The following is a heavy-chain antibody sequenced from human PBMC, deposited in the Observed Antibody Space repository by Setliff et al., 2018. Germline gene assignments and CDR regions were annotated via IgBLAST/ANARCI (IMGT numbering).Heavy chain of an antibody. V-gene: IGHV1-69*05. CDR1: GGTFSSYG. J-gene: IGHJ4*02. Sequence: SVKVSCKASGGTFSSYGISWVRQAPGQGLEWMGGTIPIFGTTDYAQKFQGRVTIITDESTSTAFMQLSSLRSGDTAVYYCVRGSGPRVVVAMPFDYWGQGTPVTVSS. D-gene: IGHD2-2*01. CDR2: TIPIFGTT. CDR3: VRGSGPRVVVAMPFDY.